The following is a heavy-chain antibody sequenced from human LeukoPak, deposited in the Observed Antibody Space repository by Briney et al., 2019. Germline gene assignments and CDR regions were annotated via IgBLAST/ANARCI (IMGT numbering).Heavy chain of an antibody. V-gene: IGHV3-53*01. CDR3: AKDEATSGGGLAS. J-gene: IGHJ4*02. CDR1: GFTVSGTH. CDR2: MYTGGTT. D-gene: IGHD3-16*01. Sequence: GGSLRLSCAASGFTVSGTHMSWVRQAPGKGLEWVSAMYTGGTTYYTDSVKGRFTISRDNSRNTLFLHMSSLRADDTAVYYCAKDEATSGGGLASWGQGTLVTVSS.